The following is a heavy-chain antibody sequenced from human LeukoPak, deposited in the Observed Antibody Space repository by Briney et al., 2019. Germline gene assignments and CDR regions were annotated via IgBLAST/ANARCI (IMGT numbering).Heavy chain of an antibody. V-gene: IGHV1-2*06. CDR3: ARARFGTALNFGATSKDAFDI. CDR2: INPHSGGT. CDR1: GYTFTVFY. J-gene: IGHJ3*02. Sequence: GASVKVSCKASGYTFTVFYLHWVRQAPGQGLEWMGRINPHSGGTDSPQKFQGRVTMTRDTSISTAYMELTTLRSDDTAVYYCARARFGTALNFGATSKDAFDIWGQGTMVTVSS. D-gene: IGHD3-10*01.